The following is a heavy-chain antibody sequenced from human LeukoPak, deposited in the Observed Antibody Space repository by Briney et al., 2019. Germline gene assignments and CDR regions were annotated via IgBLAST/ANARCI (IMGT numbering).Heavy chain of an antibody. CDR1: GFTFSSYA. J-gene: IGHJ4*02. D-gene: IGHD2-15*01. CDR3: ARARCSGGSCYYFDY. CDR2: ICRSSSYI. V-gene: IGHV3-21*01. Sequence: GRSLRLSCAASGFTFSSYAMNWVRQAPGKGLEWVSSICRSSSYIYYADSVKGRFTISRDNAKNSLYLQMNSLRAEDTAVYYCARARCSGGSCYYFDYWGQGTLVTVSS.